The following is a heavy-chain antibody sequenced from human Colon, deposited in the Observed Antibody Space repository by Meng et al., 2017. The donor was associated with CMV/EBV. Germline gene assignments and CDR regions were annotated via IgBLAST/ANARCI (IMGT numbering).Heavy chain of an antibody. CDR2: ITAYNGVK. CDR3: AREVGFTSSWHTFFDS. J-gene: IGHJ4*02. V-gene: IGHV1-18*01. D-gene: IGHD6-13*01. Sequence: SGYTFTNHGFSWVRQDPGQGLEWMGWITAYNGVKNYAQKFQGRVTMTIDASTNTAYLDLRRLTSDDTAVYYCAREVGFTSSWHTFFDSWGQGTLVTVSS. CDR1: GYTFTNHG.